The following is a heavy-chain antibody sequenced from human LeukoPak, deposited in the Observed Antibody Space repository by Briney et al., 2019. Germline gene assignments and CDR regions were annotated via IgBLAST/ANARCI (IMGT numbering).Heavy chain of an antibody. CDR3: ARDRGYSYGPPRGYFDY. J-gene: IGHJ4*02. D-gene: IGHD5-18*01. Sequence: SETLSLTCTVSGGSISSSSYYWGWIRQPPGKGLEWIGSIYSGSTYYNPSLKSRVTISVDTSKNQFSLKLSSVTAADTAVYYCARDRGYSYGPPRGYFDYWGQGTLVTVSS. CDR2: IYSGST. V-gene: IGHV4-39*07. CDR1: GGSISSSSYY.